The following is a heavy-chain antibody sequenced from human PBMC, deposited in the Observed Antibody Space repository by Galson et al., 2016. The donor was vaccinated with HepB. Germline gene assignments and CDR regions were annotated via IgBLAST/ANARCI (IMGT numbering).Heavy chain of an antibody. Sequence: TLSDYWMSWVRQAPGKRLEWVANIKQDGSEEYYVDSVRGRFTVSRDNVKNSLYLQMSSLRAEDTAVYYCARAGAAGVRWYYNWLDPWGQGTLVTVSS. CDR2: IKQDGSEE. V-gene: IGHV3-7*01. D-gene: IGHD2-15*01. CDR3: ARAGAAGVRWYYNWLDP. J-gene: IGHJ5*02. CDR1: TLSDYW.